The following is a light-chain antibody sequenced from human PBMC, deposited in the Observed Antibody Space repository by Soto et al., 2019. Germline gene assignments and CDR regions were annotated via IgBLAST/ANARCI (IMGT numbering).Light chain of an antibody. V-gene: IGKV3-15*01. J-gene: IGKJ1*01. Sequence: EIVLTQSPGTLSLSPGERATLSCRASQSVPSKYLAWYQQKPGQAPRLLIYGASTRATGVPARFSGSGSGTEFTLTISSLQSEDFAVYYCQQYNNWPWTFGQGTKVDIK. CDR1: QSVPSKY. CDR3: QQYNNWPWT. CDR2: GAS.